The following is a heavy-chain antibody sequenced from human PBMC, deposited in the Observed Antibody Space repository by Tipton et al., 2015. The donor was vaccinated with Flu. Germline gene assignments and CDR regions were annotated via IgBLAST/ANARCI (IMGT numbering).Heavy chain of an antibody. CDR3: ARHFYDSSGYYCLDY. CDR2: IHYTGST. V-gene: IGHV4-61*08. CDR1: GDSITRGGFY. J-gene: IGHJ4*02. D-gene: IGHD3-22*01. Sequence: TLSLTCTVSGDSITRGGFYWSWIRQSPKRGLEWIGYIHYTGSTNYNPSLKSRVSMSVDTSKNQFSLKMTSLTAADTAVYYCARHFYDSSGYYCLDYWGQGLLVTVSS.